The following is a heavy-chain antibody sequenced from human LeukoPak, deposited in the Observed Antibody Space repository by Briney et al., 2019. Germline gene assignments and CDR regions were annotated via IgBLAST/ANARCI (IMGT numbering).Heavy chain of an antibody. D-gene: IGHD2-2*01. J-gene: IGHJ5*02. V-gene: IGHV4-59*01. CDR2: THYSGST. Sequence: SETLSLTCTVSGDSMSSYYRTWVRQPPGKGLEWIGFTHYSGSTYYNPSLKSRVTMSLDTSRNQFSLQLRSVTTADTAFYYCATTSGKCPVDRWGQGTLVTASS. CDR3: ATTSGKCPVDR. CDR1: GDSMSSYY.